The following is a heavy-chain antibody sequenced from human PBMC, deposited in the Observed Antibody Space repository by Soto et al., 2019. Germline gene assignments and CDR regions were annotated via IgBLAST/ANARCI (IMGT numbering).Heavy chain of an antibody. CDR2: INPSGGST. CDR1: GYTFTSYY. V-gene: IGHV1-46*01. CDR3: AKGTAVAGFDY. Sequence: QVQLVQSGAEVKKPGASVKVSCRASGYTFTSYYIHWVRQAPGQGLEWMGIINPSGGSTNYAQKFQGXXTXTXXTSTSTVDVELSSLRSEDTAVYYCAKGTAVAGFDYWGQGTLVTVSS. D-gene: IGHD6-19*01. J-gene: IGHJ4*02.